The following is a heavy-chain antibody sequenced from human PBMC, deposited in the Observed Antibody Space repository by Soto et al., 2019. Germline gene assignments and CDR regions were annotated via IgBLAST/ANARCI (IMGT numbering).Heavy chain of an antibody. CDR3: PRLWSTADHDS. V-gene: IGHV1-69*12. D-gene: IGHD3-10*01. CDR2: VIPILGKP. CDR1: GDTFKTYS. Sequence: QVQLVQSGAEVKKPGSSVKVSCKSSGDTFKTYSVSWVRQAPGQGLEWMGGVIPILGKPMYAQKFQDQVTITADETTSTVFMELTSPKSDDTAVYHRPRLWSTADHDSWGQGTRVTVSS. J-gene: IGHJ5*01.